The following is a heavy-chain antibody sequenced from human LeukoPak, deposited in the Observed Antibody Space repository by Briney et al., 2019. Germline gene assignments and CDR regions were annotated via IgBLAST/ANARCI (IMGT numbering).Heavy chain of an antibody. J-gene: IGHJ4*02. CDR2: IKQDGSEK. V-gene: IGHV3-7*01. CDR3: ARVRRLLWFGELTYFDY. D-gene: IGHD3-10*01. Sequence: PGGSLRLSCAASGFTFSSYWMSWVRQAPGKGLEWVANIKQDGSEKYYVDSVKGRFTISRDNAKNSLYLQMSSLRAEDTAVYYCARVRRLLWFGELTYFDYWGQGTLVTVSS. CDR1: GFTFSSYW.